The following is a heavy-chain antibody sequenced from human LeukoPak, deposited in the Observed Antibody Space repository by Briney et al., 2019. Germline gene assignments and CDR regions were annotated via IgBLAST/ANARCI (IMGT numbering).Heavy chain of an antibody. CDR2: INPNSGGT. J-gene: IGHJ6*03. Sequence: GASVKVSCKASGYTFTGYYMHWVRQAPGQGLEWMGRINPNSGGTNYAQKFQGRVTMTRDTSISTAYMELSRLRSDDTAVYYCASSMGSDLILSDYYYFYYMDVWGKGTTVTIPS. CDR3: ASSMGSDLILSDYYYFYYMDV. D-gene: IGHD3-9*01. CDR1: GYTFTGYY. V-gene: IGHV1-2*02.